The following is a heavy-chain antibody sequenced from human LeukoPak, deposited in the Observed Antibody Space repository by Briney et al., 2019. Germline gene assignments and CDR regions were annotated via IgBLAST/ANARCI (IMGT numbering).Heavy chain of an antibody. D-gene: IGHD2-2*01. V-gene: IGHV4-59*01. CDR3: ARGSIVVVPAARGVYNWFDP. J-gene: IGHJ5*02. CDR1: GGSISSYY. CDR2: IYYSGST. Sequence: SETLSLTCTVSGGSISSYYWSWIRQPPGKGLEWIGYIYYSGSTNYNPSLKIRVTISVDTSKNQFSLKLSSVTAADTAVYYCARGSIVVVPAARGVYNWFDPWGQGTLVTVSS.